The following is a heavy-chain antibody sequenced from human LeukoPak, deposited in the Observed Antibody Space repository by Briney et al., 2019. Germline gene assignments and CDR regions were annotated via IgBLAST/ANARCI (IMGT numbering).Heavy chain of an antibody. V-gene: IGHV4-34*01. D-gene: IGHD3-16*02. CDR3: ARVVEFGDYVWGSYRPNWFDP. CDR1: GGSFSGYY. CDR2: INHSGST. Sequence: PSETLSLTCAVYGGSFSGYYWSWIRQPPGKGLEWIGEINHSGSTNYNPSLKSRVTISVDTSQYQFSLKLSSVTAADTAVYYCARVVEFGDYVWGSYRPNWFDPWGQGTLVIVSS. J-gene: IGHJ5*02.